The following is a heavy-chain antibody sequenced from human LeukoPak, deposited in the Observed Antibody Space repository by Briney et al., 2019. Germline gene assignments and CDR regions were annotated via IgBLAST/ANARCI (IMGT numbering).Heavy chain of an antibody. V-gene: IGHV3-74*01. Sequence: GGSLRLSCAASGFTFSSYWMHWVRQAPGKGLVWVSRINSDGSSTSYADSVKGRFTISRDNAKNTLYLQMNSLRAEDTAVYYCARDGPLKDIVVVPAAVYSRSYYYYYMDVWGKGTTVTVSS. D-gene: IGHD2-2*01. CDR2: INSDGSST. J-gene: IGHJ6*03. CDR1: GFTFSSYW. CDR3: ARDGPLKDIVVVPAAVYSRSYYYYYMDV.